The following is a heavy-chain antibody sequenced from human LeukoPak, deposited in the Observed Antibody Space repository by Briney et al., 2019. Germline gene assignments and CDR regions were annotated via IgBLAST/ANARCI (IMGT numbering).Heavy chain of an antibody. J-gene: IGHJ4*02. CDR1: GGSISSYY. D-gene: IGHD5-24*01. Sequence: PSETLSLTCTVSGGSISSYYWSWIRQPPGKGLEWIGYIYYSGSTIYNPSLKSRVTISVDTSKNQFSLKLSSVTAADTAVYYCARRRDGYNYDYWGQGTLVTVSS. V-gene: IGHV4-59*01. CDR2: IYYSGST. CDR3: ARRRDGYNYDY.